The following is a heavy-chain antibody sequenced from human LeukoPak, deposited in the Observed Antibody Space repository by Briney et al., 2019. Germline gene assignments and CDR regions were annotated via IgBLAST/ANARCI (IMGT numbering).Heavy chain of an antibody. CDR2: VYYNGIT. V-gene: IGHV4-59*01. Sequence: SETLSLTCTVSGVSISSYFWSWIRQPPGKGLEWIGYVYYNGITNYNPSLKSRVSISLDTSKNQFSLKLNSVTAADTAVYYCASQLGGTTFHWGQGTLVTVSS. J-gene: IGHJ4*02. D-gene: IGHD1-1*01. CDR3: ASQLGGTTFH. CDR1: GVSISSYF.